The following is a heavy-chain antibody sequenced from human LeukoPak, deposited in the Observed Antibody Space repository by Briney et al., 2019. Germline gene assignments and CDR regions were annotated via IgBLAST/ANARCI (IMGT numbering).Heavy chain of an antibody. CDR1: GFTFSSYG. CDR2: IRYDGSNK. Sequence: GGSLRLSCAASGFTFSSYGMHWVRQAPGKGLEWVAFIRYDGSNKYYADSVKGRFTISRDNSKNTPYLQMNSLRAEDTAVYYCAKDLMATTTYYFDYWGQGTLVTVSS. J-gene: IGHJ4*02. V-gene: IGHV3-30*02. CDR3: AKDLMATTTYYFDY. D-gene: IGHD5-24*01.